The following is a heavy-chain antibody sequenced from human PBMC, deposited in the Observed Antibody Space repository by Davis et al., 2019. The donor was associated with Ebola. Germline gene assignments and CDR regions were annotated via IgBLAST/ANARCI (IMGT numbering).Heavy chain of an antibody. CDR3: ARASTRFQNWNDPYYYYGMDV. D-gene: IGHD1-1*01. Sequence: GESLKISCAASGFTFSSYWMSWVRQAPGKGLEWVANIKQGGSEKYYVDSVKGRFTISRDNAKNSLYLQMNSLRAEDTAVYYCARASTRFQNWNDPYYYYGMDVWGQGTTVTVSS. CDR2: IKQGGSEK. CDR1: GFTFSSYW. J-gene: IGHJ6*02. V-gene: IGHV3-7*01.